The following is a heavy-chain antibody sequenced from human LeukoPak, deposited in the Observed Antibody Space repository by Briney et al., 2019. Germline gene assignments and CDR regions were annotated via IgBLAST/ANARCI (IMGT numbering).Heavy chain of an antibody. CDR1: GGSISSSSYY. V-gene: IGHV4-39*01. Sequence: SETRSLTCTVSGGSISSSSYYWGWIRQPPGKGLEWIGSIYYSGSTYYDPSLKSRVTISVDTSKNQFSLKLSSVSAADTAVYYCARHEGSPYYFDYWGQGTPVTVSS. CDR2: IYYSGST. CDR3: ARHEGSPYYFDY. J-gene: IGHJ4*02. D-gene: IGHD3-10*01.